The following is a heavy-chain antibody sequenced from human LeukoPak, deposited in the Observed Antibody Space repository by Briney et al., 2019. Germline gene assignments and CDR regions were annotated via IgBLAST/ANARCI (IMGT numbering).Heavy chain of an antibody. CDR2: ISSSGSTI. CDR1: GFTFSSYA. Sequence: GGSLRLSCAASGFTFSSYAMNWVRQAPGKGLEWVSYISSSGSTIYYADSVKGRFTISRDNAKNSLYLQMNSLRAEDTAVYYCARGILRGLPLHWGQGTLVTVSS. CDR3: ARGILRGLPLH. V-gene: IGHV3-48*03. D-gene: IGHD3-16*01. J-gene: IGHJ4*02.